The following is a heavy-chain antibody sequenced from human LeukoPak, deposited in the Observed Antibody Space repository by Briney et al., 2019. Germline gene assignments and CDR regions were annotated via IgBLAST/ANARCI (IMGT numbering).Heavy chain of an antibody. V-gene: IGHV3-30*04. Sequence: GGPLRLSCAASIVTFSSYAMHCVREAPGKGLGCVAVLSFDGSDKYYADSVKGRLPISRDNSENTLYLHIHTVSTEHTAVYYCARPAGTRYCGHDAFDIWGQGTMVTVSS. CDR1: IVTFSSYA. CDR3: ARPAGTRYCGHDAFDI. CDR2: LSFDGSDK. J-gene: IGHJ3*02. D-gene: IGHD2-21*01.